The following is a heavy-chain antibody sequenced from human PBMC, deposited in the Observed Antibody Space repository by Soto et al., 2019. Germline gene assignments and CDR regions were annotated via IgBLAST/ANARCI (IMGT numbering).Heavy chain of an antibody. CDR3: VRVRPTEYVGTYNNGMDV. J-gene: IGHJ6*02. V-gene: IGHV1-69*01. CDR2: IIPIFNTA. Sequence: QVQLVQSAAEVKKPASSVKVSCKASGGTLSNYAFTWVRQAPGQGLEWMGGIIPIFNTANYAQKFQGRVTITADESTSTADMEVNSLRSEDTALYYYVRVRPTEYVGTYNNGMDVSGQGTMVTVSS. D-gene: IGHD1-26*01. CDR1: GGTLSNYA.